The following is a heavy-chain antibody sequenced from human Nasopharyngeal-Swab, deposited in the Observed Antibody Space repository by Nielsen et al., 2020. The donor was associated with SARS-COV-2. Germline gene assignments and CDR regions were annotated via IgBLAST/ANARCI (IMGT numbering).Heavy chain of an antibody. V-gene: IGHV1-18*01. Sequence: ASVKVSCKASGYTFTSYGITWVRQAPGQGLEWMAWISAYNGKTNYAQNLQGRVTMTTDTSTSTAYMELSSLRSEDTAVYYCARAVRYYDFWSGYSPGFESYYYYGMDVWGQGTTVTVSS. J-gene: IGHJ6*02. CDR3: ARAVRYYDFWSGYSPGFESYYYYGMDV. CDR1: GYTFTSYG. CDR2: ISAYNGKT. D-gene: IGHD3-3*01.